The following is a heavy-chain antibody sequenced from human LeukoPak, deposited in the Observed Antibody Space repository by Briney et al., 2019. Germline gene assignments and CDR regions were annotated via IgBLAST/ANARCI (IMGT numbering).Heavy chain of an antibody. CDR3: VKKGKSSYYYDSSGYYFDY. CDR1: GFTFTTYT. V-gene: IGHV3-23*01. CDR2: SIGSGGGA. Sequence: GGSLRLSCVASGFTFTTYTMNWIRQAPGKGLEWVSGSIGSGGGAFYADSVKGRFTISRDNSKNTLYLQMNSLRAEDTAVYYCVKKGKSSYYYDSSGYYFDYWGQGTLVTVSS. J-gene: IGHJ4*02. D-gene: IGHD3-22*01.